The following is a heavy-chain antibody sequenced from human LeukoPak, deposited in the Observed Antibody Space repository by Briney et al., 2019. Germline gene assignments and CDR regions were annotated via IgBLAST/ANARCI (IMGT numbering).Heavy chain of an antibody. D-gene: IGHD3-10*01. CDR2: IIPIFGTA. V-gene: IGHV1-69*01. J-gene: IGHJ5*02. Sequence: GSSVKVSCKASGGTFSSYAISWVRQAPGQGLEWMGGIIPIFGTANYAQKFQGRVTITADESTSTAYMELSSLRSEDTAVYYCARGRRRFDGSGSYDGWFDPWGQGTLVTVSS. CDR1: GGTFSSYA. CDR3: ARGRRRFDGSGSYDGWFDP.